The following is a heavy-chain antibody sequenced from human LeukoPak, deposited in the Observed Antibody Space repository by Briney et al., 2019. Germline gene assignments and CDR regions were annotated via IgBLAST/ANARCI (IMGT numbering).Heavy chain of an antibody. CDR2: INPNSGGT. CDR3: ARRYYYDSSGYLGDAFDI. D-gene: IGHD3-22*01. CDR1: GYTFTGYY. J-gene: IGHJ3*02. Sequence: ASVKVSCKASGYTFTGYYMHWVRQAPGQGLEWMGWINPNSGGTNYAQKFQGRVTMTRDTSISTAYMELSRLRPDDTAVYYCARRYYYDSSGYLGDAFDIWGQGTMVTVSS. V-gene: IGHV1-2*02.